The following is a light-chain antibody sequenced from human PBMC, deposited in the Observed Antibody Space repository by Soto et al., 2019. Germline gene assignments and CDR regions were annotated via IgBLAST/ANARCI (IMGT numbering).Light chain of an antibody. Sequence: QSVLTQPPSVSGAPGQRVTISCTGSSSNIGARYDVHWYQQVPGTAPKLLIYGNNNRPSGVPDRFSGSKSGTSASLAITGLHAEDEADYYCQSFDSSLRGFVFGTGTKLTVL. CDR1: SSNIGARYD. CDR2: GNN. V-gene: IGLV1-40*01. CDR3: QSFDSSLRGFV. J-gene: IGLJ1*01.